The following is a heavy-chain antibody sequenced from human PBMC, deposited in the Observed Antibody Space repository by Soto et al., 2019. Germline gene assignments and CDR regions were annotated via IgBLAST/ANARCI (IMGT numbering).Heavy chain of an antibody. CDR3: AGQSSGVPGYYNGMVV. Sequence: QVQLVQSGAEVKKPGSSVKVSCKASGGTFSSYAISWVRQAPGQGLEWMGGIIPICGTADYAQKFQGRVTLTADEAASTASMELSSLRSEDTAVYYWAGQSSGVPGYYNGMVVWGQGTTVSVSS. D-gene: IGHD3-22*01. CDR2: IIPICGTA. V-gene: IGHV1-69*12. J-gene: IGHJ6*02. CDR1: GGTFSSYA.